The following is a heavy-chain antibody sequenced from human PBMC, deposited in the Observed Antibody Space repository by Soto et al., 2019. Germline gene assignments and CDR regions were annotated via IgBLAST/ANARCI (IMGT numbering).Heavy chain of an antibody. Sequence: DLEWIGYIYYSGSTYYNPSLKSRVTISVDTSKNQFSLKLSSVTAADTAVYYCARAQKDYVWGSNLDYWGQGTLVTVSS. D-gene: IGHD3-16*01. CDR2: IYYSGST. CDR3: ARAQKDYVWGSNLDY. J-gene: IGHJ4*02. V-gene: IGHV4-31*02.